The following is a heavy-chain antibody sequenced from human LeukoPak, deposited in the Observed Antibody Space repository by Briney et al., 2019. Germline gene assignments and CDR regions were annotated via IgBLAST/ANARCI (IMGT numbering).Heavy chain of an antibody. CDR2: ISSSSSTI. J-gene: IGHJ3*02. CDR3: AREGIAAVHDAFDI. Sequence: GGSLRLSCAASGFTFSSYSMNWVRQAPGKGLEWVSYISSSSSTIYYADSVKGRFTISRDNAKNSLYLQMNSLRAEDTAVYYCAREGIAAVHDAFDIWGQGTMVTVSS. D-gene: IGHD6-13*01. CDR1: GFTFSSYS. V-gene: IGHV3-48*01.